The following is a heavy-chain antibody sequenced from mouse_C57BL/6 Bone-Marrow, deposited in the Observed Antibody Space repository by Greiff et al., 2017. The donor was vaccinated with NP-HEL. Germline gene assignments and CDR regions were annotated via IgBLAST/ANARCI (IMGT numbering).Heavy chain of an antibody. D-gene: IGHD1-1*01. J-gene: IGHJ3*01. CDR3: ARWDYYGSPFAY. CDR2: ISSGSSTI. Sequence: EVQRVESGGGLVKPGGSLELSCAASGFTFSDYGMHWVRQAPEKGLEWVAYISSGSSTIYYADTVKGRFTISRDNAKNTLFLQMTSLRSEDTAMYYCARWDYYGSPFAYWGQGTLVTVSA. CDR1: GFTFSDYG. V-gene: IGHV5-17*01.